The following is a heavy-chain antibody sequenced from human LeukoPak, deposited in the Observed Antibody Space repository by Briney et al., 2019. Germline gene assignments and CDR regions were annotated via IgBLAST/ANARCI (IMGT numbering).Heavy chain of an antibody. CDR3: ARSPDSDRLDY. J-gene: IGHJ4*02. Sequence: PSETLSLTCTVSGGSIIRHDWTWIRQPPGKGLEWIGNILYSGKTHYNPSLKSRVTISGDTSKNQFSLKLSSVTAADTAVYYCARSPDSDRLDYWGQGTLVTVSS. D-gene: IGHD3-22*01. CDR1: GGSIIRHD. CDR2: ILYSGKT. V-gene: IGHV4-59*11.